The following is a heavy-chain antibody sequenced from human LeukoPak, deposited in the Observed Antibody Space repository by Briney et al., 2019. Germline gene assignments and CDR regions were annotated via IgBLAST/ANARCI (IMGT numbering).Heavy chain of an antibody. J-gene: IGHJ3*02. Sequence: PGGSLRLSCAASGFTFSSYGMHWVRQAPGNGLEWVAVIWYDGSNKYYADSVKGRFTISRDNSKNTLYLQMNSLRAEDTAVYYCARDLRPMVRGVLRTAFDIWGQGTMVTVSS. D-gene: IGHD3-10*01. CDR2: IWYDGSNK. CDR3: ARDLRPMVRGVLRTAFDI. CDR1: GFTFSSYG. V-gene: IGHV3-33*01.